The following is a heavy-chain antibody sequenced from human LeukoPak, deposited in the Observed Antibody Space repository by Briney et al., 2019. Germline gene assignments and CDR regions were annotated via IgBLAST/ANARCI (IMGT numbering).Heavy chain of an antibody. CDR3: ARDRYYDFWSGPFDP. D-gene: IGHD3-3*01. CDR2: IIPIFGTA. Sequence: ASVKVSCKASGYTFIDYYFNWVRQAPGQGLEWMGGIIPIFGTANYAQKFQGRVTITADESTSTAYMELSSLRSEDTAVYYCARDRYYDFWSGPFDPWGQGTLVTVSS. V-gene: IGHV1-69*13. CDR1: GYTFIDYY. J-gene: IGHJ5*02.